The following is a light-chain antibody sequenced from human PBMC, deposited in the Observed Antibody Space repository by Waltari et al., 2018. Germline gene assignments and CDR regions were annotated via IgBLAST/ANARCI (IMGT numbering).Light chain of an antibody. V-gene: IGKV1-39*01. CDR1: QTMSSR. Sequence: DVQMVQSPSALSASVGDRVTISCRASQTMSSRLNWYQQKPGTAPKVLIYAVSNLQSGVPSRFSGSGSGTDFTLTISSLQPEDSATYYCQQSSTWTFGQGTKVEI. CDR2: AVS. J-gene: IGKJ1*01. CDR3: QQSSTWT.